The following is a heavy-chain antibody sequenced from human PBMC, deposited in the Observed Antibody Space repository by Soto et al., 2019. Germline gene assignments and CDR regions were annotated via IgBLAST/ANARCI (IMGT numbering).Heavy chain of an antibody. CDR3: ARDGPHIPAVGDV. CDR2: ISAYNGDK. D-gene: IGHD6-13*01. J-gene: IGHJ6*02. CDR1: GYTFINYG. V-gene: IGHV1-18*01. Sequence: ASVKVSCKAAGYTFINYGVSWVRQAPGQGLEWMGWISAYNGDKKYAQNVQGRVTLTTDTSTSTAYMEMRTLISDATAAYYCARDGPHIPAVGDVWGQGTTVTVSS.